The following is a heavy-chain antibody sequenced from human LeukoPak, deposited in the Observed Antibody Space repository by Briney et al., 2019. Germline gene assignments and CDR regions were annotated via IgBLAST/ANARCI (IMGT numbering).Heavy chain of an antibody. D-gene: IGHD4-17*01. J-gene: IGHJ4*02. CDR1: GFTFSSYS. Sequence: PGGSLRLSCAASGFTFSSYSMNWVRQAPGKGLEWVSSISSSSSYIYSADSVKSPFTISRDNAKNSLYLQMNSLRAEDTAVYYCARVSHTVTTYPPDYWGQGTLVTVSS. V-gene: IGHV3-21*01. CDR2: ISSSSSYI. CDR3: ARVSHTVTTYPPDY.